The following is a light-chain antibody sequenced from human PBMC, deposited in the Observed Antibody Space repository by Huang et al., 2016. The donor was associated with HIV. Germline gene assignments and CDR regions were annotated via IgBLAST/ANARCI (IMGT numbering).Light chain of an antibody. J-gene: IGKJ3*01. V-gene: IGKV1-33*01. CDR2: EAS. CDR1: QGISNY. Sequence: DIQMTQSPASLSASVGDRVTITCQASQGISNYLTWYQQKPGKAPRVLIYEASDVETGVQARFSGGGSGTDFTFTISSLQPEDIATYYCQQYNNLPTFGPGTKVHIK. CDR3: QQYNNLPT.